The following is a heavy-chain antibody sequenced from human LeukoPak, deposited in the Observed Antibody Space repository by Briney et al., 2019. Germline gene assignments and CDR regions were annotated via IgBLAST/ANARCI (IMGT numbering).Heavy chain of an antibody. J-gene: IGHJ4*02. Sequence: GSLTLSCAASGFTFNSYAMTWVRQAPGKGLEWIGEIFHSGSTNYNPSLKSRVTISVDKSKNQFSLKLSSVTAADTAMYYCARAGIAAAGTPGGWGQGTLVTVSS. V-gene: IGHV4-4*02. D-gene: IGHD6-13*01. CDR2: IFHSGST. CDR3: ARAGIAAAGTPGG. CDR1: GFTFNSYAM.